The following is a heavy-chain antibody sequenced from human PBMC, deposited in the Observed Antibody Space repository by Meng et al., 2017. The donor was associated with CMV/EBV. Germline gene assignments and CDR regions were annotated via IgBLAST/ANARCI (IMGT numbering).Heavy chain of an antibody. J-gene: IGHJ6*02. CDR3: ARVAAAYTYRMDV. Sequence: KVSCKGSGYSFTSYWIDWVRQTPGKGLEWMGIIYPGDSDTIYSPSFQGQVTISADNTISTSYLQWSSLKASDAAMYYCARVAAAYTYRMDVWGQGTTVTVSS. D-gene: IGHD6-13*01. CDR1: GYSFTSYW. V-gene: IGHV5-51*01. CDR2: IYPGDSDT.